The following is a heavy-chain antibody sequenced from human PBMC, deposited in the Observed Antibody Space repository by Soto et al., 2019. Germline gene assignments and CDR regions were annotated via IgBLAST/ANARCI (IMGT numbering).Heavy chain of an antibody. J-gene: IGHJ5*02. D-gene: IGHD3-22*01. V-gene: IGHV4-31*03. CDR1: GGSISSGGYY. CDR2: IYYSGST. CDR3: ARGAYSAHYYDSSGYYRGVWFDP. Sequence: SETLSLTCTVSGGSISSGGYYWSWIRQHPGKGLEWIGYIYYSGSTYYNPSLKSRVTISVDTSKNQFSLKLSSVTAADTAVYYCARGAYSAHYYDSSGYYRGVWFDPWGQGTLVTVSS.